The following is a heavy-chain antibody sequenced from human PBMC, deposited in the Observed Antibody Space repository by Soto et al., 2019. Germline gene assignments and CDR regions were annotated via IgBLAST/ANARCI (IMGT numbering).Heavy chain of an antibody. J-gene: IGHJ6*02. Sequence: QVQLVQSGAEVKKPGSSVTVSCKASGGTFSSYAISWVRQAPVQWLEWMGGIIPISGTANYAQKFPGRVTITADESTSTAYMELSSLRSEDTALYYCARSPGSSTILEIYYDYYYGMDVLGQGTTVTDSS. CDR2: IIPISGTA. D-gene: IGHD2-2*01. V-gene: IGHV1-69*01. CDR3: ARSPGSSTILEIYYDYYYGMDV. CDR1: GGTFSSYA.